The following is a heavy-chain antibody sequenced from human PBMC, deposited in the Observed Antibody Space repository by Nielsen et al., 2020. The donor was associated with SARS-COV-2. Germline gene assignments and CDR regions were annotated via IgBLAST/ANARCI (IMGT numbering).Heavy chain of an antibody. Sequence: SETLSLTCAVSGGSISSNNWWSWVRQPPGKGLEWIGEIYHRGSTNYSPSLKTRVTISVDKSKNQFSLKLSSVTAADTAVYYCARGKAVAVYYYGMDVWGQGTTVTVSS. CDR1: GGSISSNNW. V-gene: IGHV4-4*02. D-gene: IGHD6-19*01. CDR2: IYHRGST. CDR3: ARGKAVAVYYYGMDV. J-gene: IGHJ6*02.